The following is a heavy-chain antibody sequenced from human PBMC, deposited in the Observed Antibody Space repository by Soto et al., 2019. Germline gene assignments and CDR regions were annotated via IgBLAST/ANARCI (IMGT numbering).Heavy chain of an antibody. CDR2: IKTDGSST. V-gene: IGHV3-74*01. Sequence: EVQLVESGGGLVQPGESLRLSCAASGFTLSSRWMHWVRQAPGKGLVWVSRIKTDGSSTSYADSVKGRFTISRDNAKTPLYLQMNSLRAEDTAMYYCARDQDTFGQAVFDSWGQGTLVTVSS. CDR3: ARDQDTFGQAVFDS. CDR1: GFTLSSRW. J-gene: IGHJ4*02. D-gene: IGHD3-16*01.